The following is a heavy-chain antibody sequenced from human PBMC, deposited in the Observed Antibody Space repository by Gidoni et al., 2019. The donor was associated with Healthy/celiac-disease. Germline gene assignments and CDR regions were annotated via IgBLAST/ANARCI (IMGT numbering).Heavy chain of an antibody. J-gene: IGHJ4*02. Sequence: EVQLVPSGAEVKTPGASLKISCKGSGYSFTSYWIGWVRQMPGKGLEWMGIIYPGDSDTRYSPSFQGQVTISADKSISTAYLQWSSLKASDTAMYYCARLEIVGATVSYFDYWGQGTLVTVSS. CDR1: GYSFTSYW. CDR2: IYPGDSDT. V-gene: IGHV5-51*01. D-gene: IGHD1-26*01. CDR3: ARLEIVGATVSYFDY.